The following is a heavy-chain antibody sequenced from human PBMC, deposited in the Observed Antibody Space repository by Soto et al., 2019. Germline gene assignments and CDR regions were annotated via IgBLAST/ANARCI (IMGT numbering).Heavy chain of an antibody. CDR1: GFTFSSHV. Sequence: QVQLVESGGGVVQPGRSLRLSCAASGFTFSSHVMHWVRQTPGKGLEWVAFISHDGSNKYYADSVKGRFTISRDNSKNTLYLQMNSLRAEDTAVCYCARDDAGGSDCDLAYWGQGTLVTVSS. V-gene: IGHV3-30-3*01. D-gene: IGHD3-10*01. CDR3: ARDDAGGSDCDLAY. CDR2: ISHDGSNK. J-gene: IGHJ4*02.